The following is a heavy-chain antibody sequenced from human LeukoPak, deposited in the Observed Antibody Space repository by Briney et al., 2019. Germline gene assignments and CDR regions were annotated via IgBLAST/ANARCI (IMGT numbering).Heavy chain of an antibody. J-gene: IGHJ4*02. Sequence: PSETLSLTCTVSGGSISSSSYYWGWIRQPPGKGLEWIGSIYYSGSTYYNPSLKSRVTISVDTSKNQFSLKLSSVTAADTAVYYCARDRCGGDEGPCYFDYWGQGTLVTVSS. CDR1: GGSISSSSYY. CDR3: ARDRCGGDEGPCYFDY. D-gene: IGHD2-21*02. CDR2: IYYSGST. V-gene: IGHV4-39*07.